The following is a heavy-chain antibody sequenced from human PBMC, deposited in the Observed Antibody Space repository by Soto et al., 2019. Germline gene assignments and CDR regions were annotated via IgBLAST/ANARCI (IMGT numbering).Heavy chain of an antibody. D-gene: IGHD1-7*01. CDR2: ISGSGGST. J-gene: IGHJ6*03. Sequence: GGSLRLSCAASGFTFSSYAMSWVRQAPGKGLEWASAISGSGGSTYYADSVKGRFTISRDNSKNTLYLQMNSLRAEDTAVYYCAKKNYANYYYMDVWGKGTTVTVSS. CDR1: GFTFSSYA. CDR3: AKKNYANYYYMDV. V-gene: IGHV3-23*01.